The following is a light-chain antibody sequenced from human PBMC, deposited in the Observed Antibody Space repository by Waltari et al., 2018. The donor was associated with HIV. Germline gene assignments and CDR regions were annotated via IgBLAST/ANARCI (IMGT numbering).Light chain of an antibody. J-gene: IGLJ3*02. Sequence: QSALTQPASVSGSTGQSITISCTGNSRDVGGYNNVPWYQQNPGKAPKLMIYEVSNRPSGVSNRFSGSKSGNTASLTISGLQAEDEADYYCSSYTSSSTLRVFGGGTKLTVL. CDR3: SSYTSSSTLRV. V-gene: IGLV2-14*01. CDR2: EVS. CDR1: SRDVGGYNN.